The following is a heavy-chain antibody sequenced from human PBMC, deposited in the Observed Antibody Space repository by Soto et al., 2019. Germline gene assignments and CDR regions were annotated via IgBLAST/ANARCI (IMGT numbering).Heavy chain of an antibody. J-gene: IGHJ6*02. Sequence: ASVKVSCRAAGGPFSSYAISWVRQAPGHGLEWMGGIISIFGTANYAQKFHSRGTITADKSTSTAYMELSSLRSEDTAVYYCARTDFLEWLSKAPYYYYGMDVWGQGTTVTVSS. CDR1: GGPFSSYA. CDR2: IISIFGTA. V-gene: IGHV1-69*06. CDR3: ARTDFLEWLSKAPYYYYGMDV. D-gene: IGHD3-3*01.